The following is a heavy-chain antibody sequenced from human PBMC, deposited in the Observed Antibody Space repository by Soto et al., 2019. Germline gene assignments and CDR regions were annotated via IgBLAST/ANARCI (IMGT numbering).Heavy chain of an antibody. CDR1: GGSISSDDW. D-gene: IGHD2-21*02. CDR3: ARSDCYGVCRGKWLDP. Sequence: PSETLSLTCAVPGGSISSDDWWTWVRQTPGKGLEWIGEIHHSGTTNYNPSLMSRVTIAVDKAKSQFSLRLDSVTAADTAVYYCARSDCYGVCRGKWLDPWGQGILVTVSS. J-gene: IGHJ5*02. V-gene: IGHV4-4*02. CDR2: IHHSGTT.